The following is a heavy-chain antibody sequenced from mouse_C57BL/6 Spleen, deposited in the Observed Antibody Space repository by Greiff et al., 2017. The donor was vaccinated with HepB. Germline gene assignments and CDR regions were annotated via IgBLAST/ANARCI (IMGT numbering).Heavy chain of an antibody. CDR3: ARPTGTSYFDY. D-gene: IGHD4-1*02. Sequence: DVKLVESGGDLVKPGGSLKLSCAASGFTFSSYGMSWVRQTPDKRLEWVATISSGGSYTYYPDSVKGRFTISRDNAKNTLYLQMSSLKSEDTAMYYCARPTGTSYFDYWGQGTTLTVSS. J-gene: IGHJ2*01. V-gene: IGHV5-6*02. CDR1: GFTFSSYG. CDR2: ISSGGSYT.